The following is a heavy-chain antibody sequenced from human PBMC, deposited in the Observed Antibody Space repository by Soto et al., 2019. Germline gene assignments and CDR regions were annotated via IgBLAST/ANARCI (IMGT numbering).Heavy chain of an antibody. J-gene: IGHJ4*02. V-gene: IGHV4-31*03. CDR2: IYYSGST. D-gene: IGHD4-17*01. CDR1: GGSISSGGYY. CDR3: ARSPEATVTAFDY. Sequence: QVQLQESGPGLVKPSQTLSLTCTVSGGSISSGGYYWSWIRQHPGKGLEWIGYIYYSGSTYYNPSLKSRVTIAVDTSKNQCSLKLSSVTAADTAVYYCARSPEATVTAFDYWGQGTLVTVSS.